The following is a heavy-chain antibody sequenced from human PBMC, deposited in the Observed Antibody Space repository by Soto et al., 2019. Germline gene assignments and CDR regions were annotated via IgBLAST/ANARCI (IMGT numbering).Heavy chain of an antibody. Sequence: QVQLQQWGAGLLKPSETLSLTCAVYGGSFSGYYWSWIRQPPGKGLEWIGEINHSGSTNYNPSLNSRVTISVDTSKNQFSLKLSSVTAADTAVYYCARDHVTTSYSWFDPWGQGTLVTVSS. V-gene: IGHV4-34*01. CDR2: INHSGST. CDR1: GGSFSGYY. D-gene: IGHD3-22*01. CDR3: ARDHVTTSYSWFDP. J-gene: IGHJ5*02.